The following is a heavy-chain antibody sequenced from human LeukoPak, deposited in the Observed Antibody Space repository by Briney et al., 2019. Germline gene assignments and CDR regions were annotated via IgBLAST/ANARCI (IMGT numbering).Heavy chain of an antibody. D-gene: IGHD3-10*01. CDR3: ARDKGFMVRGVINYGMDV. CDR2: IYGSGST. V-gene: IGHV4-4*07. J-gene: IGHJ6*02. Sequence: PSETLSLTCTVSGGSISNYYWSWIRQPAGKGLEWIGRIYGSGSTNYNPSLKSRVIMSVDTSKNQFSLKLSSVTAADTAVYYCARDKGFMVRGVINYGMDVWGQGTTVTVSS. CDR1: GGSISNYY.